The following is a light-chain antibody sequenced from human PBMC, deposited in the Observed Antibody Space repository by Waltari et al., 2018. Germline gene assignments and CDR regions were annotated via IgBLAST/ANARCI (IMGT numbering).Light chain of an antibody. J-gene: IGLJ1*01. CDR3: CTYTSSDTRV. CDR2: EVT. Sequence: QSALTQPASVSGSPGQSITISCSGIGSDLGASKYVSWYQQHPGKAPKLMIYEVTYRPSGVSDWFSGSKSGNTASLTISGLQAEDEADYFCCTYTSSDTRVFGTGTKVTVL. CDR1: GSDLGASKY. V-gene: IGLV2-14*03.